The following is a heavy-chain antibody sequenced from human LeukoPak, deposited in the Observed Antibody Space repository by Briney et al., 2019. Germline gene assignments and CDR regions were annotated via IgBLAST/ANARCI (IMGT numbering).Heavy chain of an antibody. CDR2: TYSGGST. CDR3: AKDESIAAAGYYFDS. V-gene: IGHV3-66*02. CDR1: GLTVTSNY. Sequence: GGSLRLSCVPSGLTVTSNYMSWVRQAPGKGLEWVSVTYSGGSTDYADSVKGRFTISRDNSKNTLYLQMNSLRAEDTAVYYCAKDESIAAAGYYFDSWGQGTLVTVSS. D-gene: IGHD6-13*01. J-gene: IGHJ4*02.